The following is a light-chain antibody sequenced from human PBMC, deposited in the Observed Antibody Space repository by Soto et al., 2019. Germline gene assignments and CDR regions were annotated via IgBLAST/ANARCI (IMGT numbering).Light chain of an antibody. Sequence: QSVLTQPRSVSGSPGQSVTISCTGASGDVGGYNFVSWYQQHPGKDPTLMIFDVSQRPAGVPDRFSGYKSGNTASLTISGRQGEDEADYYCCSYGGSYNGGFGGGTKVTVL. CDR1: SGDVGGYNF. CDR3: CSYGGSYNGG. J-gene: IGLJ3*02. CDR2: DVS. V-gene: IGLV2-11*01.